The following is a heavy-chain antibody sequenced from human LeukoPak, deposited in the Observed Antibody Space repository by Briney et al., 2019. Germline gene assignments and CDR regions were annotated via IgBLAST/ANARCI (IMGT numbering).Heavy chain of an antibody. V-gene: IGHV1-69*04. D-gene: IGHD6-6*01. CDR3: ARGQKEYSGSSATQRFDP. CDR1: GGTFSSYA. J-gene: IGHJ5*02. Sequence: SVKVSCKASGGTFSSYAISWVRQAPGQGLEWMGRIIPIFGIANYAQKFQGRVTITADKSTSTAYMELSSLRSEDTAVYYCARGQKEYSGSSATQRFDPWGQGTLVTVSS. CDR2: IIPIFGIA.